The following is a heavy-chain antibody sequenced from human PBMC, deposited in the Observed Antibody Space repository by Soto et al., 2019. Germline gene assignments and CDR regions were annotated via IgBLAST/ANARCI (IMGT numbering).Heavy chain of an antibody. J-gene: IGHJ4*02. Sequence: PSETLSLTCAVSGGSITSTRYYWAWIRQPPGKGLEWIGTLYYGGSTYYNESLKSRLTISVDTSTNQFSLRLRSVTAADAAVYSCATMEPHNDFWSANYYIYYWGQGTLVTVSS. CDR2: LYYGGST. CDR1: GGSITSTRYY. V-gene: IGHV4-39*01. D-gene: IGHD3-3*01. CDR3: ATMEPHNDFWSANYYIYY.